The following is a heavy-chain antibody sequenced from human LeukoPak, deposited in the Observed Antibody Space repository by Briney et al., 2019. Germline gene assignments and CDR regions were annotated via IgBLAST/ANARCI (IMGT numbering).Heavy chain of an antibody. J-gene: IGHJ4*02. D-gene: IGHD1-26*01. V-gene: IGHV4-39*01. Sequence: PSETLSLTCTVSGGSISSSSYYWGWIRQPPGKGLEWIGSIYYSGSTYYNPSLKSRVTISVDTSKNQFSLKLSSVTAADTAVYYCCLLVGAKDKGPRIFDYWGQGTLVTVSS. CDR2: IYYSGST. CDR1: GGSISSSSYY. CDR3: CLLVGAKDKGPRIFDY.